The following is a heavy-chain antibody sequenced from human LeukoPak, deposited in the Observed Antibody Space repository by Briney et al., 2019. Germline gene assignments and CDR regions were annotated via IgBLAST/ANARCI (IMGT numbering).Heavy chain of an antibody. D-gene: IGHD3-10*01. CDR3: ALLPGELLGYYGLDV. J-gene: IGHJ6*02. CDR2: ISSDGSTT. V-gene: IGHV3-74*01. CDR1: GFTFYTYW. Sequence: GGSLRLSCAASGFTFYTYWMHWVRQAPGKGLVWVSRISSDGSTTSYADSVKGRFTLSRDNAKNTLYLQMNTLRAEDTAVYYCALLPGELLGYYGLDVWGQGTTVTVSS.